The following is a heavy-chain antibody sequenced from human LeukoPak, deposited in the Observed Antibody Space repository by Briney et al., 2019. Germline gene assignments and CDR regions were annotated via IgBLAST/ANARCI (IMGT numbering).Heavy chain of an antibody. D-gene: IGHD6-13*01. V-gene: IGHV3-21*01. Sequence: GGSLRLSCAASGFTFSSYSMNWVRQAPGKGLEWVSSISSSSSYIYYADSVKGRFTISRDNAKNSLYLQMNSLRAEDTAVYYCARGQQGAAGSGPFDYWGQGALVTVPS. CDR3: ARGQQGAAGSGPFDY. J-gene: IGHJ4*02. CDR2: ISSSSSYI. CDR1: GFTFSSYS.